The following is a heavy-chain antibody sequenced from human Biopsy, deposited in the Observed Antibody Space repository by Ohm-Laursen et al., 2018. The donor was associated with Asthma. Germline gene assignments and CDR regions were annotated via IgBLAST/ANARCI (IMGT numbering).Heavy chain of an antibody. J-gene: IGHJ1*01. D-gene: IGHD3-3*02. Sequence: GSLRLSCSASGFSFSSYWMSWVRQAPGKGLEWVANIKQDGSEKYYVDSVKGRFSTSRDNAKNSLYLQMNSLRVEDTAVYYCARTFHFWSPYHAEHYQLWGQGTLVTVSS. CDR3: ARTFHFWSPYHAEHYQL. V-gene: IGHV3-7*01. CDR1: GFSFSSYW. CDR2: IKQDGSEK.